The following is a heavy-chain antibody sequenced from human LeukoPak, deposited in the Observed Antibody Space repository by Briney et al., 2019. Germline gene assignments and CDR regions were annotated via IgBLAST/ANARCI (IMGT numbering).Heavy chain of an antibody. J-gene: IGHJ6*03. V-gene: IGHV4-59*11. Sequence: KPSETLSVTCIVSGGPISTHYWSCSRQPPGKGLEWIGYNDYSGSTNYNPSLKSRVTISVDTSKNKFSLKLNSVTAADTAVYYCARGATFRGTYYMDVWGKGTTVTVSS. CDR1: GGPISTHY. D-gene: IGHD3-10*01. CDR3: ARGATFRGTYYMDV. CDR2: NDYSGST.